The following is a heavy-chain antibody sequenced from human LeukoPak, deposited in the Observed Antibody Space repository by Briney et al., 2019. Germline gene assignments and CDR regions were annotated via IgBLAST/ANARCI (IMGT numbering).Heavy chain of an antibody. Sequence: ASVKVSCKAPGYTFTDHYMHWVRQAPGQGLEHMGWINPNSGDMKYAQRFQGRVTMTRDTSINTAYMELRSLRSDDTAVYYCARLYPSIPVAGSGNCFDSWGQGTLVTVSS. CDR2: INPNSGDM. D-gene: IGHD6-19*01. CDR1: GYTFTDHY. CDR3: ARLYPSIPVAGSGNCFDS. V-gene: IGHV1-2*02. J-gene: IGHJ4*02.